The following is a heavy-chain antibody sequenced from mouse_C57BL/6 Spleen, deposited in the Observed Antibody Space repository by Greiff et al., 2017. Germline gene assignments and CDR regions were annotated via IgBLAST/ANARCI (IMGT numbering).Heavy chain of an antibody. CDR2: IHPNSGST. CDR3: ARGDDYDGEFAY. J-gene: IGHJ3*01. CDR1: GYTFTSYW. V-gene: IGHV1-64*01. D-gene: IGHD2-4*01. Sequence: QVQLQQPGAELVKPGASVKLSCKASGYTFTSYWMHWVKQRPGQGLEWIGMIHPNSGSTNYNEKFKSKATLTVDKSSSTAYMQLSSLTSEDSAVYCWARGDDYDGEFAYWGQGTLVTVSA.